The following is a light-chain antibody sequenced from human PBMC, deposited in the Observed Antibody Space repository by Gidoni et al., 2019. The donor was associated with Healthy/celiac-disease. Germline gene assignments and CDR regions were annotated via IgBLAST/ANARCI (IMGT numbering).Light chain of an antibody. CDR2: EVS. V-gene: IGLV2-8*01. CDR1: SSAVGGYNY. J-gene: IGLJ3*02. CDR3: SSYAGSNSWV. Sequence: QSALTQPPSASGSPGQSVPISCTGTSSAVGGYNYVSWYQQHPGKAPKLMIYEVSKRPSGVPDRFSGSKSGNTASLTVSGLQAEDEADYYCSSYAGSNSWVFGGGTKLTVL.